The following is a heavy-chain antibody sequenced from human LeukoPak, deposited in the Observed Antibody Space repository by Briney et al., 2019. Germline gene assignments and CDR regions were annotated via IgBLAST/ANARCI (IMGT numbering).Heavy chain of an antibody. V-gene: IGHV4-39*01. CDR2: IYYTGTT. CDR1: RGSITNSSCY. Sequence: SETLSLTCAVSRGSITNSSCYWGWIRQPPGKGLEWIGGIYYTGTTYYSPSLNSRITISMDTSKKQFSLRLASVTAADTAVYYCARRAVVPAAVSYFDNWGQGTLVTVSS. D-gene: IGHD2-2*01. J-gene: IGHJ4*02. CDR3: ARRAVVPAAVSYFDN.